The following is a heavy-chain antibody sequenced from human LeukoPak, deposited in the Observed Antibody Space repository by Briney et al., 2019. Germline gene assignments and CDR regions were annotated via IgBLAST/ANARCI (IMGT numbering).Heavy chain of an antibody. D-gene: IGHD1-1*01. Sequence: SQTLSLTCTVSGGSISSGGYYWSWIRQHPGKGLEWIGYIYYSGSTYYNPSLKIRVTISVDTSKNQFSLKLSSVTAADTAVYYCARESKERTYYYYGMDVWGQGTTVTVSS. CDR1: GGSISSGGYY. CDR2: IYYSGST. V-gene: IGHV4-31*03. J-gene: IGHJ6*02. CDR3: ARESKERTYYYYGMDV.